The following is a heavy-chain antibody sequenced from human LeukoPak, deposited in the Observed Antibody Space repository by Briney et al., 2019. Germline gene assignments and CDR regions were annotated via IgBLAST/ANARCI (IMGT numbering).Heavy chain of an antibody. CDR1: GFTFSSYA. CDR2: ISYDGTDK. J-gene: IGHJ4*02. Sequence: GGSLRLSCAAPGFTFSSYAMHWVRQAPGKGLGWVAVISYDGTDKNYADSVKGRFTISRDNSKNTLYLQMSSLRGEDTAVYYCARDRLAPAGDYFDHWGQGTLVTVSS. CDR3: ARDRLAPAGDYFDH. D-gene: IGHD6-13*01. V-gene: IGHV3-30*04.